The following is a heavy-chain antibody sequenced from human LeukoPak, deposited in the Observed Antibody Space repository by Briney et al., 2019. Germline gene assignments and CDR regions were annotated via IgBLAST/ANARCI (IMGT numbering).Heavy chain of an antibody. J-gene: IGHJ6*02. CDR2: ISAYNGNT. Sequence: ASVKVSCKASGYTFTSYGISWVRQAPGQGPEWMGWISAYNGNTNYAQNLQGRVTMTTDTTTSTAYLELRSLRSDDTAVYYCARARTVAYYSYGMDVWGQGTTVTVSS. D-gene: IGHD4-23*01. V-gene: IGHV1-18*01. CDR1: GYTFTSYG. CDR3: ARARTVAYYSYGMDV.